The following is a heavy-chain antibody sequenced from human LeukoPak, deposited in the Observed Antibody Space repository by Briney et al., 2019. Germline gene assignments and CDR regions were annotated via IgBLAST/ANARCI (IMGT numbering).Heavy chain of an antibody. Sequence: GGSLRLSCTASGFIFSGSWMAWIRQAPGKGLEWVAIIKKDGSEKYYVDSMKGRFTISRDNAKNSLFLQMNSLRAEDTAIYYCTTDTWYSAGHWGQGALVTVSS. J-gene: IGHJ4*02. CDR3: TTDTWYSAGH. CDR2: IKKDGSEK. D-gene: IGHD2-15*01. CDR1: GFIFSGSW. V-gene: IGHV3-7*03.